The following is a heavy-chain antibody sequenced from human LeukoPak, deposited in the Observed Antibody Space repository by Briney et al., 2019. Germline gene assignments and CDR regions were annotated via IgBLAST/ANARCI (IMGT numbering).Heavy chain of an antibody. D-gene: IGHD6-13*01. CDR3: ARGPYSSNWYVDY. CDR1: GFTLSSYE. Sequence: GGSLRLSCAASGFTLSSYEMNWVRLAPGRGLEWISYISRTGNSIYYADSVKGRFTISRDSAKNSLYLQMNSLRAEDTAVYYCARGPYSSNWYVDYWGQGTLVTVAS. J-gene: IGHJ4*02. CDR2: ISRTGNSI. V-gene: IGHV3-48*03.